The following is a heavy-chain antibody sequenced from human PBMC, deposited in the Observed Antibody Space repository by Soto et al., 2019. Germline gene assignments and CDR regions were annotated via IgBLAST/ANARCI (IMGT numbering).Heavy chain of an antibody. CDR3: ARGHYDYYWGTYGSRTRTFHV. Sequence: QVQLVQSGVEVKKPGASVKVSCKASGYTFTNYGVSWVRQAPGQGLEWMGWISAYRGSTYYAQKLQGRVTMTTDTSTSTAYMELRGLRPDDTVVYYCARGHYDYYWGTYGSRTRTFHVWGQGTMVTVSS. CDR2: ISAYRGST. D-gene: IGHD3-16*01. CDR1: GYTFTNYG. V-gene: IGHV1-18*01. J-gene: IGHJ3*01.